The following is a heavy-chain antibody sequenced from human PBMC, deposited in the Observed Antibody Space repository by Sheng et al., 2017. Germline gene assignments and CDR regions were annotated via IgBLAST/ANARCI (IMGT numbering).Heavy chain of an antibody. CDR1: GFTFSSYE. V-gene: IGHV3-48*03. D-gene: IGHD5-12*01. J-gene: IGHJ3*02. Sequence: EVQLVESGGGLVQPGGSLRLSCAASGFTFSSYEMNWVRQAPGKGLEWVSYINSRGSTIYYADSVKGRFTISRDNAKNSLYLQMNSLRAEDTAIYYCARTHSGTLGMNAFDIWGQGTMVTVST. CDR3: ARTHSGTLGMNAFDI. CDR2: INSRGSTI.